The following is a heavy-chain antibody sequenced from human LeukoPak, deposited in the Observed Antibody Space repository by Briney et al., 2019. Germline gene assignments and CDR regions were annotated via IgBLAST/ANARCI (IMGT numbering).Heavy chain of an antibody. V-gene: IGHV1-24*01. CDR2: FDPEDGET. D-gene: IGHD1-26*01. J-gene: IGHJ4*02. Sequence: ASVKVSCKVSGYTLTELSMHWVRQAPGKGIEGMGGFDPEDGETIYAQKFQGRVTMTEDTSTDTAYMELSSLRSEDTAVYDCATSEPPRESYEAFDYWGQGTLVTVSS. CDR3: ATSEPPRESYEAFDY. CDR1: GYTLTELS.